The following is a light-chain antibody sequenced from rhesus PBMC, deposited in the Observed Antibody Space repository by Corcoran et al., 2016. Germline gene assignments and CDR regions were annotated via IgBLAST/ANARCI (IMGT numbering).Light chain of an antibody. V-gene: IGKV1-22*01. J-gene: IGKJ1*01. CDR1: QGISSW. CDR3: QQYSSRPRT. Sequence: DIQMTQSPSSLSASVGDTVTITCRASQGISSWLAWYQQKPGKAPKLLIYKASSLQSGVPSRFSGSGSGTYFTLTFSSLQSEDFATYYCQQYSSRPRTFGQGTKVEIK. CDR2: KAS.